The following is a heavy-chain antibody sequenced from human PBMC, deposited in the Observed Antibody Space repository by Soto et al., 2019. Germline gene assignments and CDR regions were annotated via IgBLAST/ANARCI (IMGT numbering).Heavy chain of an antibody. CDR3: VKPPVITASYYYYDMDV. D-gene: IGHD4-4*01. CDR2: IHSGGSRV. J-gene: IGHJ6*02. V-gene: IGHV3-48*03. Sequence: EVQLVESGGGLVQPGGSLILSCAASGFTFSTYHMNWVRQAPGKGLEWVSYIHSGGSRVYYADSVKGRFTISRDNAKNSLYLQMNSLRDEDTAVYYCVKPPVITASYYYYDMDVWGQGTTVTVSS. CDR1: GFTFSTYH.